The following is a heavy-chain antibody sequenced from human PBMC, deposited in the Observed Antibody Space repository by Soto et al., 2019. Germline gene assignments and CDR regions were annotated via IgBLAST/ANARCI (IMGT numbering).Heavy chain of an antibody. V-gene: IGHV1-18*01. CDR2: ISAYNGNT. CDR3: ARITIFGVVIVNFDY. D-gene: IGHD3-3*01. Sequence: ASVKVSCKASGYTFTSYGISWVRQAPGQGLEWMGWISAYNGNTNYAQKLQGRVTMTTDTSTSTAYMELRSLRSDDTAVYYCARITIFGVVIVNFDYWGQGTLVTVSS. J-gene: IGHJ4*02. CDR1: GYTFTSYG.